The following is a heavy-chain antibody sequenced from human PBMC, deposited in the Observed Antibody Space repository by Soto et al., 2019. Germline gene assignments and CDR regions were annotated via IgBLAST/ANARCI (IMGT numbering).Heavy chain of an antibody. V-gene: IGHV1-69*13. CDR2: IIPIFGTA. Sequence: ASVKVSCKASGGTFSSYAISWVRQAPGQGLEWMGGIIPIFGTANYAQKFQGRVTITADESTSTAYMELSSLRSEDTAVYYCARDLSIAARHCWFDPWGQGTLVTVSS. CDR3: ARDLSIAARHCWFDP. D-gene: IGHD6-6*01. J-gene: IGHJ5*02. CDR1: GGTFSSYA.